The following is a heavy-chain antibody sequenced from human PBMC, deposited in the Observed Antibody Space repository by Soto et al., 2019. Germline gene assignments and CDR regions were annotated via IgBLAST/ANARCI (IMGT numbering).Heavy chain of an antibody. V-gene: IGHV3-30*18. CDR1: GFTFSSYG. J-gene: IGHJ4*02. D-gene: IGHD2-8*01. CDR2: ISYDGSNK. Sequence: GSLRLSCAASGFTFSSYGMHWVRQAPGKGLEWVAVISYDGSNKYYADSVKGRFTISRDNSKNTLYLQMNSLRAEDTAVYYCAKDHYPLVMAADFDYWGQGTLVTVSS. CDR3: AKDHYPLVMAADFDY.